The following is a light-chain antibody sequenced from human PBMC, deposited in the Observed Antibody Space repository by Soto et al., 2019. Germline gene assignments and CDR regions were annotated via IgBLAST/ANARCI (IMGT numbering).Light chain of an antibody. V-gene: IGKV1-17*01. Sequence: DIQMTQSPSSLSASVGERVTITCRASQGIGNDLGWFQQKPGKAPKRLIYAASSLQSGVPSRFSGSRSGTEFTLTISSLQPEDFGTYYCLQHNSFPFTFGQGTKLDIK. CDR2: AAS. J-gene: IGKJ2*01. CDR3: LQHNSFPFT. CDR1: QGIGND.